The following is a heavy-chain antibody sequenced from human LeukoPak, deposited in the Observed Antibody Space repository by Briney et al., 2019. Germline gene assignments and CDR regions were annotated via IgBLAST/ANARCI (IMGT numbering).Heavy chain of an antibody. CDR1: GGSISSYY. CDR2: IYYSGST. J-gene: IGHJ4*02. CDR3: ARGGGIRLGELSSPFDY. D-gene: IGHD3-16*02. Sequence: SETLSLTCTVPGGSISSYYWSWIRQPPGKGLEWIGYIYYSGSTNYNPSLKSRVTISVDTSKNQFSLKLSSVTAADTAVYYCARGGGIRLGELSSPFDYWGQGTLVTVSS. V-gene: IGHV4-59*12.